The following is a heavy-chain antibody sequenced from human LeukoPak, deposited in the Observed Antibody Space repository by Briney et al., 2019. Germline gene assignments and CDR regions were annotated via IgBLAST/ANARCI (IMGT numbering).Heavy chain of an antibody. V-gene: IGHV4-59*01. CDR1: GGSISSYY. Sequence: SETLSLTCSVSGGSISSYYWNWIRQPPGKGLEWIGYVYYSGSTKYNPSLKSRVTISVDTSKNQFSLKLSSVTAADTAVYYCAGGSFDYYFDYWGQGTLVTVSS. J-gene: IGHJ4*02. CDR2: VYYSGST. D-gene: IGHD3-9*01. CDR3: AGGSFDYYFDY.